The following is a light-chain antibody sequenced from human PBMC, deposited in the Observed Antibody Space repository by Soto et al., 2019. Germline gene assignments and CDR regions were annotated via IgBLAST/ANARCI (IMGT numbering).Light chain of an antibody. Sequence: EIVMTQSPATLSVSPGERATLSCRASQSVTNNWLAWYQQKPGQAPRLLIYGVSTRATGIPARFSGSGSGAEFTLTISSLQSEDLAVYYCQQYSSWPLTFGGGTKVEIK. CDR1: QSVTNN. CDR2: GVS. V-gene: IGKV3-15*01. CDR3: QQYSSWPLT. J-gene: IGKJ4*01.